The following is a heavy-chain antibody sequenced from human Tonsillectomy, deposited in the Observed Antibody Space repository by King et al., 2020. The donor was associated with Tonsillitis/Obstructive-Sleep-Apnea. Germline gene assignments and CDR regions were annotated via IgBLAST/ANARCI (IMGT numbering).Heavy chain of an antibody. D-gene: IGHD1-26*01. V-gene: IGHV4-59*08. Sequence: VQLQESGPGLVKPSETLSLTCTVSGGSISSYYWSWIRQPPGKGLEWIGYIYYSGSTNYSPSLKSRVTISVDTSKNQFSLKLSSVTAADTAVYYCARLGGSYANDAFDIWGQGTMVTVSS. CDR2: IYYSGST. CDR1: GGSISSYY. J-gene: IGHJ3*02. CDR3: ARLGGSYANDAFDI.